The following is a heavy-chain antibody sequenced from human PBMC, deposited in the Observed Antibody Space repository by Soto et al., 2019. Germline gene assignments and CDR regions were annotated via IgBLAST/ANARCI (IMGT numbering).Heavy chain of an antibody. D-gene: IGHD6-13*01. J-gene: IGHJ4*02. CDR2: IIPIFETA. CDR1: GDSFSIYA. CDR3: AASDSSSWQHDY. Sequence: QVQLVQSGAELKKPGSSVRVSCKISGDSFSIYAISWVRQAAGEGLEWVGGIIPIFETANYAQKFQGRVTITAVESTTTAYMEVTRLRPEDTAIFYCAASDSSSWQHDYWGQGTLITVSS. V-gene: IGHV1-69*01.